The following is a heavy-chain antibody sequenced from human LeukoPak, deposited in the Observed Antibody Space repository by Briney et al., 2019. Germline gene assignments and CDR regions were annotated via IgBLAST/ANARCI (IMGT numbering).Heavy chain of an antibody. CDR2: ISANNANR. V-gene: IGHV1-18*04. Sequence: ASVKVSRKASGYTFTGYYMHWVRQAPGQGLEWMGWISANNANRNYAQNLQGRVTMTTDTSTSTAYMELRSLRSDDTAVYYCARKMGSSSGWHQVFDYWGQGTLVTVSS. CDR3: ARKMGSSSGWHQVFDY. CDR1: GYTFTGYY. J-gene: IGHJ4*02. D-gene: IGHD6-19*01.